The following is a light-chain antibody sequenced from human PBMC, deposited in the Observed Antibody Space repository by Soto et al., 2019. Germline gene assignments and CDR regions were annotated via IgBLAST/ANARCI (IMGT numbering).Light chain of an antibody. CDR3: SSDTGSSTLFV. Sequence: QSALTQPASVSGSPGQSITISCTGTSSDVGGYKYVSWYQQHPGKAPKLMIDDVSNRPSGVSNRFSGSKSGNTDSLTISGLMAEDEADYYCSSDTGSSTLFVFGAGTNVTVL. CDR1: SSDVGGYKY. J-gene: IGLJ1*01. CDR2: DVS. V-gene: IGLV2-14*01.